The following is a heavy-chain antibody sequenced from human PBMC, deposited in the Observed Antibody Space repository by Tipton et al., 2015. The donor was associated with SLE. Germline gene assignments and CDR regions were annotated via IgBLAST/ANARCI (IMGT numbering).Heavy chain of an antibody. D-gene: IGHD5-18*01. Sequence: TLSLTCTVSGGSISSGDYYWSWIRQPPGKGLEWIGSIYYSGSTYYNPSLKSRVTISVDTSKNQFSLKLSSVTAADTAVYYCARARGSYGPDAFDIWGQGTMVTVSS. CDR1: GGSISSGDYY. CDR2: IYYSGST. J-gene: IGHJ3*02. V-gene: IGHV4-39*07. CDR3: ARARGSYGPDAFDI.